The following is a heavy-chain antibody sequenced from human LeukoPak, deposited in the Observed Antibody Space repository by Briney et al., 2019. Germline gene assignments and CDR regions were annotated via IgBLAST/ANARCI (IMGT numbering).Heavy chain of an antibody. J-gene: IGHJ4*02. CDR2: ISYDGSTK. D-gene: IGHD2-2*01. Sequence: PGGSLRLSCAASGFTFSSNGMHWVCQAPGKGLEWVAFISYDGSTKYYADSVRGRFTISRDNSKNTLYLQMNSLRAEDTTVYYCAKDLSTKWSLDYWGQGTLVTVSS. V-gene: IGHV3-30*18. CDR1: GFTFSSNG. CDR3: AKDLSTKWSLDY.